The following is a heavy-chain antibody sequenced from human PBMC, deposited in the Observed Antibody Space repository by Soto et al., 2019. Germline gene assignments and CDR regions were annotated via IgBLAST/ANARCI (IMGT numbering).Heavy chain of an antibody. J-gene: IGHJ6*03. CDR2: ISSSGSTI. Sequence: TGGSLRLSCAASGFTFSSYGMHWVRQAPGKGLEWVSYISSSGSTIYYADSVKGRFTISRDNAKNSLYLQMNSLRAEDTAVYYCARDARSGYYVYYYMDVWGKGTTVTVSS. CDR3: ARDARSGYYVYYYMDV. V-gene: IGHV3-48*04. D-gene: IGHD3-3*01. CDR1: GFTFSSYG.